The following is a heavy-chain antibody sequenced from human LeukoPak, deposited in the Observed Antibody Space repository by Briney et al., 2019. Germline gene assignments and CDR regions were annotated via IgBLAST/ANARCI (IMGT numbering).Heavy chain of an antibody. V-gene: IGHV3-30*03. J-gene: IGHJ3*02. Sequence: AGGSLRLSCAASGFSFSRYGMHWVRQAPGKGLEWLAVSSYDGNNQYYADSVKGRFTISRDRDSSKNTLFLQMNSLRAEDTAIYYCARARYCSGGTCYYAFDIWGQGTMVTVSS. CDR2: SSYDGNNQ. D-gene: IGHD2-15*01. CDR3: ARARYCSGGTCYYAFDI. CDR1: GFSFSRYG.